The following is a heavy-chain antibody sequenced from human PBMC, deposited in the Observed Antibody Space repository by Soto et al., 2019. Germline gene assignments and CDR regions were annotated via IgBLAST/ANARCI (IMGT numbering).Heavy chain of an antibody. D-gene: IGHD2-2*01. CDR3: ASDIVLVPAATCYGMAV. CDR1: GFTFSSYA. J-gene: IGHJ6*02. Sequence: QVQLVESGGGVVQPGRSLRLSCAASGFTFSSYAMHWVRQAPGKGLEWVAVISYDGSNKYYADSVKGRFTISRDNSKNTLYLKMNSLRAEDTAVYYCASDIVLVPAATCYGMAVWGQGTTVTVSS. CDR2: ISYDGSNK. V-gene: IGHV3-30-3*01.